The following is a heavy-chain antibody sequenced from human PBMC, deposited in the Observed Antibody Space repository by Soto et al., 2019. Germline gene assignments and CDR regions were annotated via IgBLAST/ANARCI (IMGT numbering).Heavy chain of an antibody. D-gene: IGHD3-3*01. CDR1: GYTFTSYG. CDR2: ISAYNGNT. Sequence: QVQLVQSGAEVKKSGASVKVSCKASGYTFTSYGISWVRQAPGQGLEWMGWISAYNGNTNYAQKLQGRVTMTTDTSTSTAYTELRSLRSDDTAVYYCAGGLGVTIPLYGMDVWGQGTTVTVSS. CDR3: AGGLGVTIPLYGMDV. J-gene: IGHJ6*02. V-gene: IGHV1-18*01.